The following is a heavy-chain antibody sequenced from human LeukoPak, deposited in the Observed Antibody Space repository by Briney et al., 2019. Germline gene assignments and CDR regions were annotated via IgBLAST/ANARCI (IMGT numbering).Heavy chain of an antibody. CDR1: GGSISSHY. V-gene: IGHV4-59*11. J-gene: IGHJ4*02. CDR3: ATIKRGSIFGYFDS. D-gene: IGHD5-18*01. CDR2: LFDSVNT. Sequence: PSETLSLTCTVSGGSISSHYWSWIRQPPGKGLEWIAYLFDSVNTKDNPSLQSRLTLSADTSKNQCSLRLSSVTAADTAVYYCATIKRGSIFGYFDSWGQGIKVTVSS.